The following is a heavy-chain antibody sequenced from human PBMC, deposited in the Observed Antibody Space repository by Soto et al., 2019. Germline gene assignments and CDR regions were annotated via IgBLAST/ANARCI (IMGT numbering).Heavy chain of an antibody. CDR1: GFIFSMYW. J-gene: IGHJ4*02. CDR2: IKEDGSQK. CDR3: ARHQVGYRVTDY. Sequence: HPGGSLRLSCAAXGFIFSMYWMSWVRQAPGKGLEWVANIKEDGSQKYYVDSVEGRFTISRDNAKNSLYLQMNSLRAEDTAVYYCARHQVGYRVTDYWGQGTLVTVSS. V-gene: IGHV3-7*01. D-gene: IGHD1-26*01.